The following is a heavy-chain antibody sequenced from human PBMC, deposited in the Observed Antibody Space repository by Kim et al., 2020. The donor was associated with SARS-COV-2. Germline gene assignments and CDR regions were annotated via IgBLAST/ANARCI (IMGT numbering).Heavy chain of an antibody. CDR2: VSYTGQT. CDR3: VRELGLGVISPWPDY. CDR1: GGSISSNSYV. V-gene: IGHV4-39*02. D-gene: IGHD3-16*02. J-gene: IGHJ4*02. Sequence: SETLSLTCSVSGGSISSNSYVWGWIRQPPGKGLEWIGIVSYTGQTHYNPSLKSRLTIFADTSKNQFSLKLNSVTAADSAIYYCVRELGLGVISPWPDYWGQGTLVTVSS.